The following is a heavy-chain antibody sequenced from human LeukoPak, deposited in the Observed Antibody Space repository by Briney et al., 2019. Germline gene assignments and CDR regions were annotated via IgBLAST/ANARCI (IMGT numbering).Heavy chain of an antibody. V-gene: IGHV1-46*01. CDR2: INPSGGST. J-gene: IGHJ6*02. CDR1: GYTFTSYY. D-gene: IGHD2-15*01. Sequence: ASVKVSCKASGYTFTSYYMHWVRQAPGQGLEWMGIINPSGGSTSYAQKFQGRVTMTRDTSTSTVYMELSSLRSEDTAVYYSASEYCSGGSCYLRYYYGMDVWGQGTTVTVSS. CDR3: ASEYCSGGSCYLRYYYGMDV.